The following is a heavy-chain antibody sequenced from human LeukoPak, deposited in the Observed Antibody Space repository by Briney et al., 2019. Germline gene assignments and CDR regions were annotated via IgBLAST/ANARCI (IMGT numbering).Heavy chain of an antibody. D-gene: IGHD3-3*01. CDR2: IYYSGST. CDR3: ASYDFWSGPPY. V-gene: IGHV4-59*01. CDR1: GGSISSYY. J-gene: IGHJ4*02. Sequence: SETLSLTCTVSGGSISSYYWSWIRQPPGKGLEWIGYIYYSGSTKYNPSLKSRVTISVDTSKNQFSLKLSSVTAADTAVYYCASYDFWSGPPYWDQGTLVTVSS.